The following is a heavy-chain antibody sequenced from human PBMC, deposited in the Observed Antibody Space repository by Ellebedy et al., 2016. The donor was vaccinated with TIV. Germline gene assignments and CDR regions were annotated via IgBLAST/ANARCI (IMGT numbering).Heavy chain of an antibody. J-gene: IGHJ6*02. CDR3: ARVREMATISHPLWYYYYGMDV. CDR1: GGTFSSYA. Sequence: SVKVSXXASGGTFSSYAISWVRQAPGQGLEWMGGIIPIFGTANYAQKFQGRVTITADESTSTAYMELSSLRSEDTAVYYCARVREMATISHPLWYYYYGMDVWGQGTTVTVSS. V-gene: IGHV1-69*13. CDR2: IIPIFGTA. D-gene: IGHD5-24*01.